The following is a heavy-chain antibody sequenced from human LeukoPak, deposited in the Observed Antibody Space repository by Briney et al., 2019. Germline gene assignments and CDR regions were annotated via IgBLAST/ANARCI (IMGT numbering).Heavy chain of an antibody. CDR1: GGSISSSSYY. CDR3: ARLTDSSSWYFNY. V-gene: IGHV4-39*01. D-gene: IGHD6-13*01. Sequence: SETLSLTCTVSGGSISSSSYYWGWIRQPPGKGLEWIGSIYYSGSTYYNPSLKSRVTISVDTSKSQFSLKLSSVTAADTAVYYRARLTDSSSWYFNYWGQGTLVTVSS. CDR2: IYYSGST. J-gene: IGHJ4*02.